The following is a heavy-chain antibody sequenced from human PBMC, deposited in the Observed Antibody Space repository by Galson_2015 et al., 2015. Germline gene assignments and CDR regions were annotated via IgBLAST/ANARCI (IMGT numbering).Heavy chain of an antibody. Sequence: SVKVSCKASGYTFTSYDINWVRQATGQGLEWMGWMNTNSSNTGYAQKFQGRVTMTRNNSISTAYMELSSLRAEDTAVYSCARDRINVSSWYRGYWYFDLWGRGTLVTVSS. J-gene: IGHJ2*01. CDR3: ARDRINVSSWYRGYWYFDL. CDR2: MNTNSSNT. CDR1: GYTFTSYD. V-gene: IGHV1-8*01. D-gene: IGHD6-13*01.